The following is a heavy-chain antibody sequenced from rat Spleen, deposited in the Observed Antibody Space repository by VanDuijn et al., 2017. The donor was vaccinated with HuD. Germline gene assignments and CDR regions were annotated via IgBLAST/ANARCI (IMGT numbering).Heavy chain of an antibody. CDR2: INKDSSTI. CDR3: VREAFGVDY. CDR1: GFNFNDYW. D-gene: IGHD4-3*01. V-gene: IGHV4-2*01. Sequence: EVKLVESGGGLVQPGRSLKLSCAASGFNFNDYWMGWVRQAPGKGLEWIGEINKDSSTIKYVPSLKDKLTISRDNAQNTLYLQMSKLGSEDTAIYYCVREAFGVDYWGQGVRVTVSS. J-gene: IGHJ2*01.